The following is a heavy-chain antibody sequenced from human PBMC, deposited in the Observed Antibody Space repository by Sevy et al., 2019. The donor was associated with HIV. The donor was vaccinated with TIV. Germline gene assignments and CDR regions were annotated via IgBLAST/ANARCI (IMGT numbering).Heavy chain of an antibody. Sequence: GGSLRLSCAASGFTFSNAWMNWVRQAPGTGLQWVGLIKSKIEGETTDYAATVKGRFTISRDDSKNTVYLQMNSLKTEDTAVYYCATAPGYYDSSPFDYWGPGTLVTVSS. CDR1: GFTFSNAW. J-gene: IGHJ4*02. CDR2: IKSKIEGETT. CDR3: ATAPGYYDSSPFDY. V-gene: IGHV3-15*01. D-gene: IGHD3-22*01.